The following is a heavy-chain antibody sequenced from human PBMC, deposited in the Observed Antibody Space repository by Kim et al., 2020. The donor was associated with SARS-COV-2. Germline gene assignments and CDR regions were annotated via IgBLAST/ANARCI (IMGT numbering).Heavy chain of an antibody. CDR1: GASIYSFY. CDR2: IYSSGST. Sequence: SETLSLTCSVSGASIYSFYWNWIRQPAGKGLEWIGRIYSSGSTFYNPSLKSRVTMSVDTSKNQLSLKLNSVTAADSAVYFCAREGYFGSVMYYNFWHFDLWGRGTQVTVSP. J-gene: IGHJ2*01. CDR3: AREGYFGSVMYYNFWHFDL. D-gene: IGHD3-10*01. V-gene: IGHV4-4*07.